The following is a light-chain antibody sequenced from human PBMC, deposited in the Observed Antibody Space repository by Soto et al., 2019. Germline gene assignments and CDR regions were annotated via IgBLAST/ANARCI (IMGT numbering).Light chain of an antibody. CDR2: WAS. V-gene: IGKV4-1*01. J-gene: IGKJ2*01. CDR1: QSVLYSSDNKNY. Sequence: DIVMTQSPDSLAVSLGERATINCKSSQSVLYSSDNKNYLAWYQQKPGQPPKVLIYWASTRESGVPDRFGGSGSGTDFTLTISSLQAEDVAVYYCQQYYSTLPYTFGQGTKLEIK. CDR3: QQYYSTLPYT.